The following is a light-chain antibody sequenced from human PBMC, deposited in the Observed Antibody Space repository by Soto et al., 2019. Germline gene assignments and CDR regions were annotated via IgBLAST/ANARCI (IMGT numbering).Light chain of an antibody. CDR2: DAS. CDR3: QQYKEYTWT. Sequence: DIQMTQSPSTLSASVGDRVSITCRASQSVDRYLAWYQQKPGKAPHLLIYDASSLESGVPSRFSGSGSGTEFTLTISSLQPDDFTTFYCQQYKEYTWTLGKGTKVDIK. V-gene: IGKV1-5*01. CDR1: QSVDRY. J-gene: IGKJ1*01.